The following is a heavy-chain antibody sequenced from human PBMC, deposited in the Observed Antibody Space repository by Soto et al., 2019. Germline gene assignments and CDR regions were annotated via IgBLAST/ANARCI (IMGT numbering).Heavy chain of an antibody. V-gene: IGHV4-59*03. J-gene: IGHJ5*02. CDR2: IYYSGNT. CDR3: ATRITVFGLLIPPFDP. CDR1: GGSISSYY. Sequence: SETLSLTCTVSGGSISSYYWSWIRKSPGKGLEWIGCIYYSGNTHYNPSLKSRVTMSVDTSKNQFSRRLSSVTAADTAIYSCATRITVFGLLIPPFDPWGQGTQVTVSS. D-gene: IGHD3-3*01.